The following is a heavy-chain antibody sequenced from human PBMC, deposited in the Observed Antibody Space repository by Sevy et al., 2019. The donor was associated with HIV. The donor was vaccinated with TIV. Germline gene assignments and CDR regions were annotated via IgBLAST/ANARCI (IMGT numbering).Heavy chain of an antibody. D-gene: IGHD1-1*01. J-gene: IGHJ1*01. Sequence: GGSLRLPGAASGFTFSRYSMHWVRQAPGKGLEWVATISFDASNKHYAASVKGRFTISRDNFQNSLFLQMNSLRPEDTAVYYCALERLSSDVAEYFQNWGQGTLVTVSS. CDR1: GFTFSRYS. CDR2: ISFDASNK. CDR3: ALERLSSDVAEYFQN. V-gene: IGHV3-30*04.